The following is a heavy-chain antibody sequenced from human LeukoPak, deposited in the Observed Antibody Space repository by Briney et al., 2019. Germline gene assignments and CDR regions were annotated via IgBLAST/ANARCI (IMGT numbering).Heavy chain of an antibody. V-gene: IGHV4-4*02. CDR3: ARSAGWWSLDY. D-gene: IGHD2-8*02. CDR2: ISHGGIT. J-gene: IGHJ4*02. Sequence: SETLSLTCAVSGDSISSRNWWNWVRQSPGKGLDWVGEISHGGITKYNPSLKNRVTISKDNSRNEFSLKLNSVTAADTAVYFCARSAGWWSLDYWGQGALVTVSA. CDR1: GDSISSRNW.